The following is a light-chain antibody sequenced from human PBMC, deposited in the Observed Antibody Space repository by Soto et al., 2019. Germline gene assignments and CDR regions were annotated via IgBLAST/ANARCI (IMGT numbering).Light chain of an antibody. CDR2: AAS. J-gene: IGKJ4*01. V-gene: IGKV1-27*01. CDR1: QGISNY. CDR3: QKYTNAPA. Sequence: DIQMTQSPSSLSASVGDRVTITCRASQGISNYLAWYQQIPGKVPKLLISAASNLQSGVPSRFSGSVSGTDFTLTISMLQPEDVATYYCQKYTNAPAFGGGTKVEIK.